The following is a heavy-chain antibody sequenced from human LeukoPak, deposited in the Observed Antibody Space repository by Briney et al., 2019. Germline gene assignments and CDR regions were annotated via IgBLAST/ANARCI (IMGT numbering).Heavy chain of an antibody. J-gene: IGHJ4*02. D-gene: IGHD3-3*01. CDR3: AKGTFGVVLV. Sequence: GRSLRLSCAASGFTFDDYAMHWVRQAPGKGLEWVSGISWNSGSIGYADSVKGRFTISRDNAKNSLYLQINSLRAEDTALYYCAKGTFGVVLVWGQGTLVTVSS. CDR1: GFTFDDYA. V-gene: IGHV3-9*01. CDR2: ISWNSGSI.